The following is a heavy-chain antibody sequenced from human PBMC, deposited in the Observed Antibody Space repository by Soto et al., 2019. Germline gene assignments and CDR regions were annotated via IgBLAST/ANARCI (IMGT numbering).Heavy chain of an antibody. CDR3: ARNLASYGDYVPHYYGMDV. CDR2: IYYSGST. CDR1: GYSISSSNW. Sequence: QVQLQESGPGLVKPSDTLSLTCAVSGYSISSSNWWGWIRQPPGKGLEWIGYIYYSGSTYYNPSLKSRVTMSVDTSKNQFSLKLSSVTAVDTAVYYCARNLASYGDYVPHYYGMDVWGQGTTVTVSS. J-gene: IGHJ6*02. D-gene: IGHD4-17*01. V-gene: IGHV4-28*01.